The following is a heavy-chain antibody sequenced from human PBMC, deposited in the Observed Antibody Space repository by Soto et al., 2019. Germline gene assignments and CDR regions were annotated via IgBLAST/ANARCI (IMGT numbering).Heavy chain of an antibody. CDR1: GFTFSSYG. J-gene: IGHJ4*02. CDR2: ISYDGSNK. CDR3: AKDSLGGYFDY. V-gene: IGHV3-30*18. D-gene: IGHD1-26*01. Sequence: QVQLVESGGGVVQPGRSLRLSWAASGFTFSSYGMHWVRQAPGKGLEWVAVISYDGSNKYYADSVKGRFTISRDNSKNTLYLQMNSLRAEDTAVYYCAKDSLGGYFDYCGQGTLVTVSS.